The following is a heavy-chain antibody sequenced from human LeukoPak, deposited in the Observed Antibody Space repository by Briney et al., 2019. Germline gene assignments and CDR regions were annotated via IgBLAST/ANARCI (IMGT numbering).Heavy chain of an antibody. Sequence: GGSLRLSCAASGFTFSSHAMHWVRQAPGKGLEWVGIISKDGSIKYYADSMKGRLTMSRDNSRNTLYLQMNSLRAEDTAMYYCARSPPGYYYFDYWGQGTLVTVSS. V-gene: IGHV3-30*01. CDR1: GFTFSSHA. D-gene: IGHD6-25*01. CDR3: ARSPPGYYYFDY. J-gene: IGHJ4*02. CDR2: ISKDGSIK.